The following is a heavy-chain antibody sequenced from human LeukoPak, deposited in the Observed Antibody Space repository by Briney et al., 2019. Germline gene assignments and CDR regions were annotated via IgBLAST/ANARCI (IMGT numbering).Heavy chain of an antibody. V-gene: IGHV3-7*05. Sequence: GGSLRLSCAASGFTFSSYSMSWVRQAPGKGLEWVANIKRDGSEKYYVDSVKGRFTISRDNAKNSLYLHMNSLRAADTAVYYCAPMAADTAMVGMDVWGQGTEVTVSS. J-gene: IGHJ6*02. CDR1: GFTFSSYS. CDR2: IKRDGSEK. D-gene: IGHD5-18*01. CDR3: APMAADTAMVGMDV.